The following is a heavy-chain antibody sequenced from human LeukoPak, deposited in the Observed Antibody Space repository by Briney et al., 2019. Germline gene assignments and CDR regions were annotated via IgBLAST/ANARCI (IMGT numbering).Heavy chain of an antibody. J-gene: IGHJ4*02. CDR1: GFTFSRHG. CDR3: ARDRAWNYFDY. CDR2: ISNDGSRK. Sequence: GGSLRLSCAPSGFTFSRHGMHWVRQAPGKGLEWVAIISNDGSRKYYAHSVEGRFTISRDNSKNTLYLQMDSLRAEDTAVYYCARDRAWNYFDYWGQGTLVTISS. V-gene: IGHV3-30*03. D-gene: IGHD3-3*01.